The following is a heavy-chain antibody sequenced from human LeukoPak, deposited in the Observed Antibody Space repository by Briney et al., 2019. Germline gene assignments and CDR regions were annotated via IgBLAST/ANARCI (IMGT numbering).Heavy chain of an antibody. D-gene: IGHD4-23*01. CDR1: GGSISSNY. J-gene: IGHJ4*02. CDR2: IYYSGST. Sequence: KPSETLSLTCTVSGGSISSNYWSWTRHPPGRGLEWIGYIYYSGSTNYNPSLKSRVTISVDTSKNQFSLKLSSVTAADTAVYYCARSSLPTVVTDYWGQGTLVTVSS. CDR3: ARSSLPTVVTDY. V-gene: IGHV4-59*01.